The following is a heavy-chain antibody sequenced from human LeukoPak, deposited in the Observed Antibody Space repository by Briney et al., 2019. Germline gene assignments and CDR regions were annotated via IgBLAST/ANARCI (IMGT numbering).Heavy chain of an antibody. CDR1: GGSISSSSYY. V-gene: IGHV4-39*01. CDR3: ARHRSCSSTSCYATGGFDP. D-gene: IGHD2-2*01. CDR2: IYYSGST. Sequence: SETLSLTCTVSGGSISSSSYYWGWIRQPPGKGLEWIGSIYYSGSTYYNPSLKSRVTISVDTSKNQFSLKLSSVTAADTAVYYCARHRSCSSTSCYATGGFDPWGQGTLVTVSS. J-gene: IGHJ5*02.